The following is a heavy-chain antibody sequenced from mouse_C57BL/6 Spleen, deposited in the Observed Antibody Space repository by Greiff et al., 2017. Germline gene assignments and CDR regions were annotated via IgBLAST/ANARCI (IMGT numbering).Heavy chain of an antibody. CDR2: IRSKSSNYGT. Sequence: EVQGVESGGGLVQPKASVKLSCAASGFTFNTYAMHWVRQAPGKGLEWVARIRSKSSNYGTYYADSVKDRITISRDESQSMLYLQMHNLKTEDTAMYYCVRDNCEGWFAYWGQGTLVTVSA. D-gene: IGHD4-1*01. J-gene: IGHJ3*01. V-gene: IGHV10-3*01. CDR1: GFTFNTYA. CDR3: VRDNCEGWFAY.